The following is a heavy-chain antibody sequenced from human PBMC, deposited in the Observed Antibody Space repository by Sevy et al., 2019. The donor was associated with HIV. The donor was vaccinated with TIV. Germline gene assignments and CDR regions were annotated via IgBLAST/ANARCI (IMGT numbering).Heavy chain of an antibody. CDR3: ARGGDSSGYYYNTFDI. J-gene: IGHJ3*02. D-gene: IGHD3-22*01. V-gene: IGHV3-30-3*01. CDR1: GFTFSSYA. CDR2: ISYDGSNK. Sequence: GGSLRLPCAASGFTFSSYAMHWVRQAPGKGLEWVAVISYDGSNKYYADSVKGRFTISRENSKNTLYLQMNSLRAEDTAVYYCARGGDSSGYYYNTFDIWGQGTMVTVSS.